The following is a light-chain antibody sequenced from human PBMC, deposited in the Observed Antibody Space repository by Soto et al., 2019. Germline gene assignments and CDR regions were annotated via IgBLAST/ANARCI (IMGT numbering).Light chain of an antibody. Sequence: FVLTQSPGNRSLSPGERVTLSCKVSQSVTNSELAWYQQKPGQAPRLLIYAASSRATGIPDRFSGGGSGTDFTLTISRLEPGDSAVYYCQNHGTTSGQGTKVDNK. J-gene: IGKJ1*01. CDR1: QSVTNSE. V-gene: IGKV3-20*01. CDR2: AAS. CDR3: QNHGTT.